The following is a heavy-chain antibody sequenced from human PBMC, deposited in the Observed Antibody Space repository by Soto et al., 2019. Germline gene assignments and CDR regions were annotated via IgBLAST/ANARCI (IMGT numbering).Heavy chain of an antibody. D-gene: IGHD6-6*01. Sequence: ASVKVSCKASGGTFSSYAISWVRQAPGQGLEWMGRIIPILGIANYAQKFQGRVTITADKSTSTAYMELSSLRSEDTAVYYCARDFKSSSYYYYYGMDVWGQGTTVTVSS. CDR3: ARDFKSSSYYYYYGMDV. CDR1: GGTFSSYA. CDR2: IIPILGIA. V-gene: IGHV1-69*04. J-gene: IGHJ6*02.